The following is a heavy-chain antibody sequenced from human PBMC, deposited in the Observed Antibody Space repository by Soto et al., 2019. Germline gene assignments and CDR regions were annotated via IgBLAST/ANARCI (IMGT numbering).Heavy chain of an antibody. CDR2: ISANGQGI. V-gene: IGHV3-23*01. D-gene: IGHD2-2*01. CDR1: GFTFTYYA. Sequence: GGSLRLSCTASGFTFTYYAFSWVRQAPGKGLEWASAISANGQGIYYADSVRGRFTISRDNSKNTVFLHMDSLRAEDTAVYYCAKDRDYPRDQFHYWGQGTLVTVS. J-gene: IGHJ4*02. CDR3: AKDRDYPRDQFHY.